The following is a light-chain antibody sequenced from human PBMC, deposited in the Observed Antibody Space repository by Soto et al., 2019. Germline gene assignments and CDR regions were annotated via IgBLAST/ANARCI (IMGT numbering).Light chain of an antibody. J-gene: IGLJ2*01. CDR1: SSNIGSNS. Sequence: QSVLTQPPSASGTPGQRVTISSSGSSSNIGSNSVNWYQQLPGTAPKLLMYSSNQRPSGVPDRFSGSKSGTSASLAISGLQSEDEADYYCEAWDDSLNGVVFGGGTKLTVL. V-gene: IGLV1-44*01. CDR3: EAWDDSLNGVV. CDR2: SSN.